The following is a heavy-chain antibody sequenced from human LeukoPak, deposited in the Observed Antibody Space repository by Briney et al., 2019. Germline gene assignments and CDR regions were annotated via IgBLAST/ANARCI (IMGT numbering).Heavy chain of an antibody. CDR2: IKGDGSEK. V-gene: IGHV3-7*01. CDR3: ARDRGWRSSGYYLYYFDF. J-gene: IGHJ4*02. Sequence: GGSLRLSCAASGFTLSGYFMSWVRQAPGEGLEWVASIKGDGSEKYYVDSVKGRFTISRDNAKNSLYLQMNSLRAEDTAMYYCARDRGWRSSGYYLYYFDFWGQGTLVTVSS. CDR1: GFTLSGYF. D-gene: IGHD3-22*01.